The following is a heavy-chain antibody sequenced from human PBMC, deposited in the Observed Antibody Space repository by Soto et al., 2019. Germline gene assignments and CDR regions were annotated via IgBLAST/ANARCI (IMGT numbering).Heavy chain of an antibody. J-gene: IGHJ4*02. CDR3: ARHHFVFGWSY. D-gene: IGHD3-10*01. CDR1: GGSISSGGYS. Sequence: PSETLSLTCAVSGGSISSGGYSWSWIRQPPGKGLEWIGYIYHSGSTYYNPSLKSRVSTRADISKNEISLDLNSVTPEDTAVYYCARHHFVFGWSYWGQGTQVTVSS. V-gene: IGHV4-30-2*01. CDR2: IYHSGST.